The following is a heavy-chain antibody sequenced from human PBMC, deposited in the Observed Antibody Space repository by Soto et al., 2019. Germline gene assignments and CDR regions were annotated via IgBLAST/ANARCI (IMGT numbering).Heavy chain of an antibody. J-gene: IGHJ6*02. Sequence: SETLSLTCAVCGGSFSGYYWSWIRQPPGKGLEWIGEINHSGSTNYNPSLKSRVTISVDTSKNQFSLKLSSVTAADTAVYYCARISSGYYKGYYYGMDVWGQGTTVTVSS. CDR2: INHSGST. D-gene: IGHD3-22*01. CDR1: GGSFSGYY. V-gene: IGHV4-34*01. CDR3: ARISSGYYKGYYYGMDV.